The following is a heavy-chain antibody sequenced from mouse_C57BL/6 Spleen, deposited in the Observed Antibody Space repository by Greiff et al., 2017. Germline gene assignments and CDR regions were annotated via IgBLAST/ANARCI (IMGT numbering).Heavy chain of an antibody. Sequence: DVHLVESGGGLVQPGGSLSLSCAASGFTFTDYYMSWVRQPPGKALEWLGFIRNKANGYTTEYSASVKGRFTISRDNSQSILYLQMNALRAEDSATYYCARSHSSRYFDYWGQGTTLTVSS. CDR1: GFTFTDYY. J-gene: IGHJ2*01. V-gene: IGHV7-3*01. CDR2: IRNKANGYTT. D-gene: IGHD3-1*01. CDR3: ARSHSSRYFDY.